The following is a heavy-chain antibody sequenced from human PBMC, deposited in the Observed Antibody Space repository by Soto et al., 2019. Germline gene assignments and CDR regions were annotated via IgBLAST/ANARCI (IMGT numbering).Heavy chain of an antibody. Sequence: ASVKVSCKASGGTFSSYAISWVRQAPGQGLEWMGGIIPIFGTANYAQKFQGRVTITADESTSTAYMELSSLRSEDTAVYYCARGGQQLVRGYYGMDVWGQGTTVTVSS. J-gene: IGHJ6*02. V-gene: IGHV1-69*13. CDR2: IIPIFGTA. CDR3: ARGGQQLVRGYYGMDV. CDR1: GGTFSSYA. D-gene: IGHD6-6*01.